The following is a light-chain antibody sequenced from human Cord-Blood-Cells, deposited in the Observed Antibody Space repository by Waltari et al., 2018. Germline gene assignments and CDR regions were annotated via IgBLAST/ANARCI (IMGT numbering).Light chain of an antibody. Sequence: DIQMTQSPSPLSATVRETVTITGRASMVISSWLAWYQQKPGKAPKLLIYDASSLESGVPSRFSGSGSGTEFTLTISSLQPDDFATYYCQQYNSYLYTFGQGTKLEIK. V-gene: IGKV1-5*01. CDR1: MVISSW. J-gene: IGKJ2*01. CDR3: QQYNSYLYT. CDR2: DAS.